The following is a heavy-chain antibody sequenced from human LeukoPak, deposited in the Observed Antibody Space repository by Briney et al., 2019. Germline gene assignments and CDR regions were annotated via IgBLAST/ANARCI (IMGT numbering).Heavy chain of an antibody. CDR1: GFTFDDYA. Sequence: PGRSLRLSCAASGFTFDDYAMHWVRQAPGKGLEWVSGISWNSGSIGYADSVKGRFTISRDNAKNSLYLQMNSLRAEDMALYYCAKGGGYQLLYRPFDYWGQGTLVTVSS. CDR2: ISWNSGSI. V-gene: IGHV3-9*03. D-gene: IGHD2-2*02. J-gene: IGHJ4*02. CDR3: AKGGGYQLLYRPFDY.